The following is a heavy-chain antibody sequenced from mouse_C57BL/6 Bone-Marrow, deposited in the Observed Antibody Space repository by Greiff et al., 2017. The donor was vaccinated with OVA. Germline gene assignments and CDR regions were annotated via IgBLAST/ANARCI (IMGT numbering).Heavy chain of an antibody. V-gene: IGHV1-58*01. J-gene: IGHJ4*01. Sequence: EVQGVESGAELVRPGSSVKMSCKTSGYTFTSYGINWVKQRPGQGLEWIGYIYIGNGYTEYNEKFKGKATLTSDTSSSTAYMQLSSLTSEDSAIYFCARRDYDYRYYYAMDYWGQGTSVTVSS. D-gene: IGHD2-4*01. CDR2: IYIGNGYT. CDR3: ARRDYDYRYYYAMDY. CDR1: GYTFTSYG.